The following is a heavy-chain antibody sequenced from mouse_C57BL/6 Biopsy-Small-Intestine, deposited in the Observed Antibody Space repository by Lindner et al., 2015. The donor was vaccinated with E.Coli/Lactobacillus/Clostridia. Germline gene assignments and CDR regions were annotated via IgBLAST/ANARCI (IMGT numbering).Heavy chain of an antibody. V-gene: IGHV1-64*01. J-gene: IGHJ4*01. CDR2: INPSGGSP. CDR3: ARAQGSSFEGFDP. D-gene: IGHD3-2*02. CDR1: GYTFTNYY. Sequence: SVKVSCKTSGYTFTNYYMHWVRQAPGRGLEWMAMINPSGGSPTYAQRFQGRVTLTTDTSTSTAYMELRSLRSDDTAVYYCARAQGSSFEGFDPWGQGTLVTVSS.